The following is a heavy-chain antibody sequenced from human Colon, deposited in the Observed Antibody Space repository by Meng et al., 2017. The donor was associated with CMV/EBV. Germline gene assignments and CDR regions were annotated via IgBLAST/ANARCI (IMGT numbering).Heavy chain of an antibody. CDR3: VRNRDYDFWTGYPNWFDP. J-gene: IGHJ5*02. V-gene: IGHV3-11*04. Sequence: FRDYYMTWVRQAPGKGLEWVSYISNTGSPKHYADSVRGRFTISRDNARNSLYLQMNGLRAEDTAVYYCVRNRDYDFWTGYPNWFDPWGQGTLVTVSS. CDR1: FRDYY. D-gene: IGHD3-3*01. CDR2: ISNTGSPK.